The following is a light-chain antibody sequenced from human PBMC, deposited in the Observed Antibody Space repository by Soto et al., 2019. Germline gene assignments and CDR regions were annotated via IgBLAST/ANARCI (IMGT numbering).Light chain of an antibody. V-gene: IGKV1-39*01. CDR3: QQSHITTLFT. J-gene: IGKJ2*01. CDR2: AAS. CDR1: QNINSH. Sequence: DIQMTQSSSSLSASIGDRVTITCRASQNINSHLNWYQQKPGKAPKVVIYAASRLQSGVPSRFSGSGSGTEFTLTISSLEPEDFATYYCQQSHITTLFTFGKGTKLEIK.